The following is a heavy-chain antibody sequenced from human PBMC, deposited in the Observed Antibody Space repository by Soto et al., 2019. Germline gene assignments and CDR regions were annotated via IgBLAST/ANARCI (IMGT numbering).Heavy chain of an antibody. CDR1: GFTFGSYT. V-gene: IGHV3-21*06. J-gene: IGHJ6*02. D-gene: IGHD2-21*01. Sequence: EVQLVESGGGLVKPGGSLRLSCAASGFTFGSYTMNWVRQAPGKGLEWGSSIDSRSIYIYYADSLKGRFTISRDNAKNSLFLQMNSLRAEDTAVYYCARELIDPTVYYYLYAMDVWGQGTTVTVSS. CDR3: ARELIDPTVYYYLYAMDV. CDR2: IDSRSIYI.